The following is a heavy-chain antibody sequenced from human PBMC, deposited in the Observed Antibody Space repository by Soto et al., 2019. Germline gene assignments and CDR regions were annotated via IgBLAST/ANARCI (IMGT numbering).Heavy chain of an antibody. CDR3: AKLRVLEWEVQESDY. J-gene: IGHJ4*02. CDR1: GFTFNTYS. D-gene: IGHD3-3*01. V-gene: IGHV3-33*03. CDR2: IWYDGTQK. Sequence: QVQLEESGGGVVQPGRSLRLSCEASGFTFNTYSMHWVRQPPGKGLEWLAAIWYDGTQKYYADSVKGRFSISRDNSKNTLYLQMNSLRAEDTAVYYCAKLRVLEWEVQESDYWGQGTLVSVSS.